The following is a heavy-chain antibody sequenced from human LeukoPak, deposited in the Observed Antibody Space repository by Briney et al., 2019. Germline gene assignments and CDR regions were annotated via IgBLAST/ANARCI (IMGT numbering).Heavy chain of an antibody. CDR1: GGSISTYY. CDR3: AGENSYGYFDY. J-gene: IGHJ4*02. D-gene: IGHD5-18*01. V-gene: IGHV4-59*01. CDR2: LYYNGRT. Sequence: SETLSLTCTVSGGSISTYYWSWIRQPPGKGLEWIGYLYYNGRTNYNPPLKSRVTLSLDTSKNQSSLKLSSVTAADTAVYYCAGENSYGYFDYWGQGTLVTVSS.